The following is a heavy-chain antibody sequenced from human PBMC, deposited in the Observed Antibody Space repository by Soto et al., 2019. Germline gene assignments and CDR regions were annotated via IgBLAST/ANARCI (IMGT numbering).Heavy chain of an antibody. CDR2: IIPILGIA. CDR3: ASNFWSGSDYNWFGP. CDR1: VGTFSSYT. Sequence: GASVTGCCKSSVGTFSSYTMSWVRQAPGQGLEWMGRIIPILGIANYAQKFQGRVTITADKSTSTAYMELSSLRSEDTAVYYCASNFWSGSDYNWFGPWGQGTLVTVSS. V-gene: IGHV1-69*02. J-gene: IGHJ5*02. D-gene: IGHD3-3*01.